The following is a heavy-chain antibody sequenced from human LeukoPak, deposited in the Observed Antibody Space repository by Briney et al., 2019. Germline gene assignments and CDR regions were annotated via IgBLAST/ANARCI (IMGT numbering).Heavy chain of an antibody. V-gene: IGHV4-30-2*01. CDR3: ARDQELLWFGELSAPYGMDV. D-gene: IGHD3-10*01. CDR2: IYHSGST. Sequence: SETLSLTCTVSGDSINSGGYYWSWIRQPPGKGLEWIGYIYHSGSTYYNPSLKSRVTISIDRSKNQFSLKLSSVTAADTAVYYCARDQELLWFGELSAPYGMDVWGQGTTVTVSS. J-gene: IGHJ6*02. CDR1: GDSINSGGYY.